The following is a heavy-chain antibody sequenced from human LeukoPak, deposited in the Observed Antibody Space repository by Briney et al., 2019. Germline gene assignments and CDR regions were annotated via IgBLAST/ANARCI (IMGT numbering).Heavy chain of an antibody. CDR2: ISYDGSNK. V-gene: IGHV3-30-3*01. Sequence: GRSLRLSCAASGFTFSSYAMHWVRQAPGKGLEWGAVISYDGSNKYYADAVRGRFTISRDNSKNTLYLQMNSLRAEDTAVYYCAREGNWSYSRFDYWGQGTLVTVSS. J-gene: IGHJ4*02. CDR3: AREGNWSYSRFDY. CDR1: GFTFSSYA. D-gene: IGHD1-7*01.